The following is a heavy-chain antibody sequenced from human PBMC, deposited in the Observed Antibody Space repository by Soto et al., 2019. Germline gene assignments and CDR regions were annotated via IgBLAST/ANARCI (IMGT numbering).Heavy chain of an antibody. CDR1: GSTFIAYY. J-gene: IGHJ4*02. CDR2: IDPKSGGT. CDR3: ARVSVDVPE. V-gene: IGHV1-2*02. Sequence: QLVQSGAEVKKPGALVRVSCKTSGSTFIAYYIHWVRQAPGQGLEWMGWIDPKSGGTTYEQKFLGRVTMTRDTSINTAYMDLNRLTSDDTAVYYCARVSVDVPEWGQGTLITVSS. D-gene: IGHD5-12*01.